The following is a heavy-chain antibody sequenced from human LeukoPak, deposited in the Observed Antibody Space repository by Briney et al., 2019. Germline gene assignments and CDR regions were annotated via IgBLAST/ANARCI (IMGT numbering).Heavy chain of an antibody. D-gene: IGHD4-23*01. CDR2: ISYDRSLK. V-gene: IGHV3-30*04. CDR1: GFTFSSYA. J-gene: IGHJ4*02. Sequence: GGSLRLSCAASGFTFSSYAMHWVRQAPGKGLEWVAVISYDRSLKYYADSVRGRFTISSDNSKNTLYLQMNSLRVEDTAVYYCARDPTAVANLPQYYLDYWGQGILVTVSS. CDR3: ARDPTAVANLPQYYLDY.